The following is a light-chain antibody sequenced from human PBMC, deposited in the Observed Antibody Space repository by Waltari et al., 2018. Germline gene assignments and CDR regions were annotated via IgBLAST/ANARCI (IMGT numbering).Light chain of an antibody. CDR2: DAS. V-gene: IGKV3-11*01. J-gene: IGKJ2*03. CDR1: QSVGRF. CDR3: QHRSSWPYS. Sequence: EIVLTQSPATLSLSPGEGGTLSCRASQSVGRFLAWYQQKPGQAPRLLIYDASNRATGIPARFSASGSGTDFTLTLSSLEPEDFAVYYCQHRSSWPYSFGQGTKLEIK.